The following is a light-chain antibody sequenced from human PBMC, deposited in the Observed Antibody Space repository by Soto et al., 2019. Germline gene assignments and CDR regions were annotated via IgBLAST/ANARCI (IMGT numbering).Light chain of an antibody. J-gene: IGKJ1*01. V-gene: IGKV3-20*01. CDR1: ESVTTSY. CDR2: GAS. Sequence: EIVLTQSPGTLSLSPGERATLSCRASESVTTSYLAGYQQKPGQAPRLLIYGASSRATGIPDRFSGSGSGTDFTLTISRLEPEDFAVDYCQQYGSSPPWTFGQGTKVEIK. CDR3: QQYGSSPPWT.